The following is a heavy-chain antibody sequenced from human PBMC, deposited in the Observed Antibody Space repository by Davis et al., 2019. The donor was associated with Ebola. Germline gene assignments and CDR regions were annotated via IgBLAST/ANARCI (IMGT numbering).Heavy chain of an antibody. CDR1: GGSISSGGYS. D-gene: IGHD4-17*01. CDR3: ARDRVGTVTTSYGMDV. CDR2: IYHSGST. Sequence: MPSATLSLTCAVSGGSISSGGYSWSWIRQPPGKGLEWIGYIYHSGSTYYNPSLKSRVTISVDRSKNQFSLKLSSVTAADTAVYYCARDRVGTVTTSYGMDVWGQGTTVTVSS. V-gene: IGHV4-30-2*01. J-gene: IGHJ6*02.